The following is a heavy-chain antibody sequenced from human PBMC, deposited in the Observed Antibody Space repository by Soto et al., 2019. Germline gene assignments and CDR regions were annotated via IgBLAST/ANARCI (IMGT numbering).Heavy chain of an antibody. J-gene: IGHJ4*02. V-gene: IGHV1-18*01. CDR1: GYTFTSYG. CDR2: ISAYNGNT. D-gene: IGHD2-15*01. Sequence: QVQLLQSGAEVKKPGASVKVSCKASGYTFTSYGISWVRQAPGQGLGWMGWISAYNGNTTYAQKLQGRVTMTTDTSTRTAYMELRRLRYDNTAVYYCSRDSGWSCSGGSCSAFDYWGQGTLVTVSS. CDR3: SRDSGWSCSGGSCSAFDY.